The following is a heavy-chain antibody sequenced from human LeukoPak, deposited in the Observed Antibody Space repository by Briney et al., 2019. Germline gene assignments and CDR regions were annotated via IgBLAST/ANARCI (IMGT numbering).Heavy chain of an antibody. D-gene: IGHD1-26*01. J-gene: IGHJ4*02. CDR1: GGSISSSSYY. CDR2: IYSSGDT. CDR3: ARDPFGSSLDY. Sequence: KPSETLSLTCTVSGGSISSSSYYWGWIRQPPGKGLEWIGRIYSSGDTNYNPSLKSRITMSVDTSKNQFSLNLSSVTAADTAVYYCARDPFGSSLDYWGQGTLVTVSS. V-gene: IGHV4-39*07.